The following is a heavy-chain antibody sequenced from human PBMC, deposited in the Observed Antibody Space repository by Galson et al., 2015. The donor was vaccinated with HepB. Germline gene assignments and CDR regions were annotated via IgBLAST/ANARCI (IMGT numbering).Heavy chain of an antibody. CDR3: ARGGRGDSNYRFDY. Sequence: SLRLSCAASGFTFSSYAMHWVRQAPGKGLEWVAVISYDGSNKYYADSVKGRFTISRDNSKNTLYLQMNSLRAEDTAVYYCARGGRGDSNYRFDYWGQGTLVTVSS. J-gene: IGHJ4*02. CDR2: ISYDGSNK. V-gene: IGHV3-30-3*01. CDR1: GFTFSSYA. D-gene: IGHD1-7*01.